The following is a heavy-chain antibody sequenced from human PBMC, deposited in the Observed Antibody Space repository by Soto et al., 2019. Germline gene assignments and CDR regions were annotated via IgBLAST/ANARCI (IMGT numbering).Heavy chain of an antibody. CDR2: IIPIFGST. CDR3: ARDGDLRSDFWSGPLGGGWFDP. Sequence: QVQLVQSGAEVRKPGSSVKVSCKASGGTFSNSAITWVRQAPGQGLEWVGGIIPIFGSTNYAQKFQGRVTMTADESTSTAYMGLSSLTSEDRAVYYCARDGDLRSDFWSGPLGGGWFDPWGQGTLVTVSS. CDR1: GGTFSNSA. J-gene: IGHJ5*02. D-gene: IGHD3-3*01. V-gene: IGHV1-69*12.